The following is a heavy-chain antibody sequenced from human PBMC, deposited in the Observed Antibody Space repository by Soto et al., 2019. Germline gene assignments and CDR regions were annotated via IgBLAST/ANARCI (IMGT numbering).Heavy chain of an antibody. Sequence: QLQLQESGPGLVKPSETLSLTCTVSGGSISSSSYYWGWIRQPPGKGLEWIGSIYYSGNAYYNPSRKSRVAVSVDTSKNQFSLKVTSVTATDTAVYYCARHKDTSSRYLLPDFWGQGTLVTVSS. V-gene: IGHV4-39*01. J-gene: IGHJ4*02. CDR3: ARHKDTSSRYLLPDF. CDR1: GGSISSSSYY. CDR2: IYYSGNA. D-gene: IGHD6-13*01.